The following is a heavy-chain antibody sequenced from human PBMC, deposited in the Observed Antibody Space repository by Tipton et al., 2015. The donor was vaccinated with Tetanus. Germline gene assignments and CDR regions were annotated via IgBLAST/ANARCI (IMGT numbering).Heavy chain of an antibody. Sequence: TLSLTCTVSGGSINPYYWSWIRQPPGKGLEWIGNVYSSGSTYYNPSLKRRVTISVDTFTTQFSLRLNSVTAADTAIYYCARDHRLSASYAGWFDPWGQGTLVTVSS. CDR2: VYSSGST. CDR3: ARDHRLSASYAGWFDP. D-gene: IGHD1-26*01. V-gene: IGHV4-59*01. CDR1: GGSINPYY. J-gene: IGHJ5*02.